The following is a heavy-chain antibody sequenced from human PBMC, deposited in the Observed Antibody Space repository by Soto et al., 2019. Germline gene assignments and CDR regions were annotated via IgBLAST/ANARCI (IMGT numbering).Heavy chain of an antibody. J-gene: IGHJ6*02. V-gene: IGHV3-23*01. D-gene: IGHD6-13*01. CDR1: GFTFSTYA. CDR3: ARGSSRFKDPYYYYALDV. Sequence: GGSLRLSCAASGFTFSTYAMNWVRQAPGKGLEWVSGISGSGDSTYYADSVKGRFTVSRDNSKNTLYLQMNSLRAEDTAVYYCARGSSRFKDPYYYYALDVWGQGTTVTVSS. CDR2: ISGSGDST.